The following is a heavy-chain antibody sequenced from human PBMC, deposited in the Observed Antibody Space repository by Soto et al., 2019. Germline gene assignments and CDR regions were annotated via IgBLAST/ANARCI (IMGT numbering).Heavy chain of an antibody. CDR2: IFYSGST. CDR3: AKNYGNAFDI. V-gene: IGHV4-31*03. CDR1: GGSISSRDYY. Sequence: SGTLSLTCTISGGSISSRDYYWSWIRQHPGKGLEWIGYIFYSGSTYYNPSLKSRVTISVDTSKNQFSLKLSSVTAADTAVYYCAKNYGNAFDIWGQGTMVT. D-gene: IGHD3-10*01. J-gene: IGHJ3*02.